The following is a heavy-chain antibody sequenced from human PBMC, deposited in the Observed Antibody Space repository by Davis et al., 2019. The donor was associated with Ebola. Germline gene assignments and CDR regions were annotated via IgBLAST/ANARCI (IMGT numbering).Heavy chain of an antibody. CDR3: ARWGSRNYYYYYGMDV. CDR1: GGSLSGYF. D-gene: IGHD3-16*01. J-gene: IGHJ6*02. CDR2: VNYLGSA. V-gene: IGHV4-34*01. Sequence: SETLSLTCAVSGGSLSGYFWNWIRQTPGKGPEWIGEVNYLGSAKYNPSLKRRVSISVDTSKTQLSLRMTSVTAADTAVYYCARWGSRNYYYYYGMDVWGQGTTVTVSS.